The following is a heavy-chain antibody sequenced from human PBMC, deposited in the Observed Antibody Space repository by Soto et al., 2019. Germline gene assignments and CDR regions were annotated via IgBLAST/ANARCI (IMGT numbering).Heavy chain of an antibody. J-gene: IGHJ6*02. D-gene: IGHD6-13*01. CDR2: IYPGDSDT. V-gene: IGHV5-51*01. CDR1: GYSFTSYW. CDR3: ARTSAGGKYYYGMDV. Sequence: GESLKISCKGPGYSFTSYWIGWVRQMPGKGLEWMGIIYPGDSDTRYSPSFQGQVTISADKSISTAYLQWSSLKASDTAMYYCARTSAGGKYYYGMDVWGQGTTVTVSS.